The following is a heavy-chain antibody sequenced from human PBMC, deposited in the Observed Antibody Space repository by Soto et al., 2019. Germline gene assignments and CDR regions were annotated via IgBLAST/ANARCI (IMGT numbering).Heavy chain of an antibody. CDR1: GFTFSNHW. D-gene: IGHD6-6*01. CDR3: AKDVSSSPHGYYYYMDV. Sequence: PGGSLRLSCAAAGFTFSNHWMHWVRQAPGKGLVWVSRINSDGTSTFYADSVKGRFTISRDNAKNTVYLQMNSLRAEDTAVYYCAKDVSSSPHGYYYYMDVRGKGTTVTVS. CDR2: INSDGTST. J-gene: IGHJ6*03. V-gene: IGHV3-74*01.